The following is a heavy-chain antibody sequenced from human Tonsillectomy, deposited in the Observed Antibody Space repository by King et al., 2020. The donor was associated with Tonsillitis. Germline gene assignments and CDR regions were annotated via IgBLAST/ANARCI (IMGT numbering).Heavy chain of an antibody. Sequence: QLVQSGAEVKKPGASVKVSCQASGYIFTGYYIYWVRQAPGQGLEWMGWINPNSGGTNYVQKFQGRVTMTRDTSISTAYMELSRIRSDDTAVYYCARGRPNWGSGDYWGQGTLVTVSS. CDR3: ARGRPNWGSGDY. D-gene: IGHD7-27*01. CDR1: GYIFTGYY. V-gene: IGHV1-2*02. J-gene: IGHJ4*02. CDR2: INPNSGGT.